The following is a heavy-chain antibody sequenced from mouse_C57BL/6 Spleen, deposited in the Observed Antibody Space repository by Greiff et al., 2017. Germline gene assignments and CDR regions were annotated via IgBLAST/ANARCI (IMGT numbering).Heavy chain of an antibody. V-gene: IGHV1-5*01. J-gene: IGHJ1*03. CDR1: GYTFTSYW. Sequence: EVKLVESGTVLARPGASVKMSCKTSGYTFTSYWMHWVKQRPGQGLEWIGAIYPGNSDTSYNQKFKGKAKLTAVTSASTAYMELSSLTNEDSAVYYCTRSRLLLWYFDVWGTGTTVTVSS. CDR3: TRSRLLLWYFDV. CDR2: IYPGNSDT. D-gene: IGHD1-1*01.